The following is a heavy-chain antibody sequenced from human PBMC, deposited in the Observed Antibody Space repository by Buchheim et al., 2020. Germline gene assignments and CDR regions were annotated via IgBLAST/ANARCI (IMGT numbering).Heavy chain of an antibody. CDR2: ISRSRNNV. CDR3: ARHQDYNGYFAFDV. J-gene: IGHJ3*01. Sequence: QVQLVESGGGVVQPGRSLRLSCAASGFSVSDYYMNWIRQVPGKGFEWFSYISRSRNNVFYADSVKGRFTISRDNTQNSLLLQMDNLGADDTAVYFCARHQDYNGYFAFDVWGQGT. D-gene: IGHD3-22*01. V-gene: IGHV3-11*01. CDR1: GFSVSDYY.